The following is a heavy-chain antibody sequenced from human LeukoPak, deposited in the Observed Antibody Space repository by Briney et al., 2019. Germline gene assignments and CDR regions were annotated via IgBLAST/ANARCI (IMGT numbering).Heavy chain of an antibody. Sequence: PGGSLRLSCAASGFTFSSYWMHWVRQAPGKRLVWVSRINSDGSGTSYADSVKGRFTISRDNAKNTLYLQMNSLRAEDTAVYYCARFEYDSSGYYYLDYWGQGTLVTVSS. CDR2: INSDGSGT. J-gene: IGHJ4*02. V-gene: IGHV3-74*01. D-gene: IGHD3-22*01. CDR1: GFTFSSYW. CDR3: ARFEYDSSGYYYLDY.